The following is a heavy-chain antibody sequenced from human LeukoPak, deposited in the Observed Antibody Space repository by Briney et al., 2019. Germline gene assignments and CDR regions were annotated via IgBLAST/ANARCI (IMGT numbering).Heavy chain of an antibody. CDR3: AAILTDGIVVVPAAIQSDY. J-gene: IGHJ4*02. CDR1: GFTVSSNY. V-gene: IGHV3-53*05. CDR2: TYSGGST. D-gene: IGHD2-2*02. Sequence: GGSLRLSCAASGFTVSSNYMSWVRQAPGKGLEWVSVTYSGGSTYYADSVKGRFTISRDNSKNTLYLQMNSLRSDDTAVYYCAAILTDGIVVVPAAIQSDYWGQGTLVTVSS.